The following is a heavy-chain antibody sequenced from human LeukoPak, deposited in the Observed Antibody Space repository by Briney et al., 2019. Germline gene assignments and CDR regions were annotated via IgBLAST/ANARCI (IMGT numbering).Heavy chain of an antibody. CDR2: IYTSGST. CDR1: AASISSYY. D-gene: IGHD1-26*01. Sequence: SETLSLTCTVSAASISSYYWSWLRQPAGKGLEWIGRIYTSGSTNYNPSLKSRVTISVDTSKNQFSLKLSSVTAADTAVYYCARGRWELRFDNWGQGTLATVSS. V-gene: IGHV4-4*07. J-gene: IGHJ4*02. CDR3: ARGRWELRFDN.